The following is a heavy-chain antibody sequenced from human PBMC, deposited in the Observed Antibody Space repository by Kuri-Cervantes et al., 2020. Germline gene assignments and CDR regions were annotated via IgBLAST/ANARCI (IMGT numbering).Heavy chain of an antibody. V-gene: IGHV1-69*13. CDR3: ARGYCSDDSCYSWYYGMDV. D-gene: IGHD2-15*01. CDR2: IIPIFGTA. J-gene: IGHJ6*02. Sequence: SVKVSCKASGGTFSSYAISWVRQAPGQGLEWMGGIIPIFGTANYAQKFQGRVTITADESTSTAYMELSSLRSEDTAVYYCARGYCSDDSCYSWYYGMDVWGQGTTVTVSS. CDR1: GGTFSSYA.